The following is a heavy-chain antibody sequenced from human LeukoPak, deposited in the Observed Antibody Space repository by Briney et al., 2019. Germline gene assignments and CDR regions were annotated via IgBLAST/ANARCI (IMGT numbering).Heavy chain of an antibody. CDR3: ARVDYYGSGSYYSETLGYYYGMDV. CDR2: ISSSSSYI. V-gene: IGHV3-21*01. CDR1: GFTFSSYS. D-gene: IGHD3-10*01. J-gene: IGHJ6*04. Sequence: GGSLRLSCAASGFTFSSYSMNWLRQAPGKGLEWVSSISSSSSYIYYADSVKGRFTISRDNAKNSLYLQMNSLRAEDTAVYYCARVDYYGSGSYYSETLGYYYGMDVWGKGATVTVSS.